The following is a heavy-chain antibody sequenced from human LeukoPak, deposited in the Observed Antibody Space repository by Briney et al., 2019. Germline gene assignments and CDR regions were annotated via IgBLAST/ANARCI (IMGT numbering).Heavy chain of an antibody. D-gene: IGHD3-22*01. Sequence: SVKVSCKASGGTFSSFAISWVRQAPGQGLEWMGGIIPIFGTANYAQKFQGRVTITADESTSTAYMELSSLRSEDTAVYYCARSPTYYYDSSGYSTVHYFDYWGQGTLVTVSP. CDR2: IIPIFGTA. V-gene: IGHV1-69*13. CDR1: GGTFSSFA. CDR3: ARSPTYYYDSSGYSTVHYFDY. J-gene: IGHJ4*02.